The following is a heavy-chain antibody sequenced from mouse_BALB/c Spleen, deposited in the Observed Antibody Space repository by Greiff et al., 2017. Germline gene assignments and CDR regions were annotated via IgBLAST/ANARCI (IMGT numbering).Heavy chain of an antibody. D-gene: IGHD2-1*01. V-gene: IGHV1-55*01. CDR2: IYPGSGST. CDR3: ARDGNLFFDY. CDR1: GYNFTSYW. J-gene: IGHJ2*01. Sequence: QVQLQQPGAELVKPGTSVKLSCKASGYNFTSYWINWVKLRPGQGLEWIGDIYPGSGSTNYNEKFKSKATLTVDTSSSTAYMQLSSLASEDSALYYCARDGNLFFDYWGQGTTLTVSS.